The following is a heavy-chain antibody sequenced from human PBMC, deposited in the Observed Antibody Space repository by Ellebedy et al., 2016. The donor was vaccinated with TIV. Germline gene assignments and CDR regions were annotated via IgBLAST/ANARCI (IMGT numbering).Heavy chain of an antibody. V-gene: IGHV3-23*01. Sequence: GESLKLSCVSSGFTFSNYVMHLVRQAPGKGLEWVSGISRTGNTPHYADSVEGRFIISRDTYKSTVSLQMSSLRDEDTATYFCTTARSDFWGQGTPVTVSS. CDR3: TTARSDF. CDR1: GFTFSNYV. J-gene: IGHJ4*02. D-gene: IGHD1-26*01. CDR2: ISRTGNTP.